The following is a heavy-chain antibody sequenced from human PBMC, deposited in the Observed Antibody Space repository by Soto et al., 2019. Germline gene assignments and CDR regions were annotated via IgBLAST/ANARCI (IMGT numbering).Heavy chain of an antibody. D-gene: IGHD3-22*01. CDR1: GYSFTSYW. CDR3: ARQLDSSGYYWVI. J-gene: IGHJ3*02. CDR2: IYPGDSDT. Sequence: GESRKISCKGSGYSFTSYWIGWVRQMPGKGLEWMGIIYPGDSDTRYSPSFQGQVTISADKSISTAYLQWSSLKASDTAMYYCARQLDSSGYYWVIWGQGTMVTVSS. V-gene: IGHV5-51*01.